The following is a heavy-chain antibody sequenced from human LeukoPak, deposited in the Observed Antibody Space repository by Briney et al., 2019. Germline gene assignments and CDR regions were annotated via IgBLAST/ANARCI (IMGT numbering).Heavy chain of an antibody. V-gene: IGHV3-48*04. D-gene: IGHD2-2*01. J-gene: IGHJ4*02. Sequence: GGSLRLSCAASGFTFSSYSMNWVRQAPGKGLEWVSYISGSSSTIYYAESVKGRFTISRDNAKNSLYLQMNSLRAEDTAVYYCARGGLGRIVVVLRGGFDYWGQGTLVTVSS. CDR2: ISGSSSTI. CDR1: GFTFSSYS. CDR3: ARGGLGRIVVVLRGGFDY.